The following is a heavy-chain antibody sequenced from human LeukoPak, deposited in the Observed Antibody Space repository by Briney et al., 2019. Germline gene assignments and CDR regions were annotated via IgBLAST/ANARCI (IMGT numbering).Heavy chain of an antibody. CDR2: IYYSGST. V-gene: IGHV4-59*01. CDR3: ARSNSGWFDWFDP. CDR1: GGSISSYY. Sequence: SETLSLTCTVSGGSISSYYWSWIRQPPGKGLEWIGYIYYSGSTIYSPSLKSRVTISVDTSKNQFSLKLYSATAADTAVYYCARSNSGWFDWFDPWGQGTLVTVSS. D-gene: IGHD6-19*01. J-gene: IGHJ5*02.